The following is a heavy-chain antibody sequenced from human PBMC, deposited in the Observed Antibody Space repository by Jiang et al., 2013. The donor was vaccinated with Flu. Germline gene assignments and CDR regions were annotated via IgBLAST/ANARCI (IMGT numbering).Heavy chain of an antibody. CDR3: ARHKFEVPAAMPVEFDY. J-gene: IGHJ4*02. CDR1: GGSISSSSYY. Sequence: GPGLVKPSETLSLTCTVSGGSISSSSYYWGWIRQPPGKGLEWIGSIYYSGSTYYNPSLKSRVTISVDTSKNQFSLKLSSVTAADTAVYYCARHKFEVPAAMPVEFDYWGQGTLVTVSS. CDR2: IYYSGST. V-gene: IGHV4-39*01. D-gene: IGHD2-2*01.